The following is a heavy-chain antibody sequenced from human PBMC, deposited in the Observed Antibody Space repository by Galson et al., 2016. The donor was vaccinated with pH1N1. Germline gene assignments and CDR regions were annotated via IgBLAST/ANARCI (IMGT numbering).Heavy chain of an antibody. CDR2: INPRDSYT. CDR1: ASSFTSYW. Sequence: QSGAEVKEPGESLTISCKGSASSFTSYWISWLRQMPGKSLEWMGRINPRDSYTDYSPSFQGHVTISTDESISTAYLKWSTLKASDTAIYYCATGPSPDYWGQGTLVIVSS. CDR3: ATGPSPDY. J-gene: IGHJ4*02. V-gene: IGHV5-10-1*01.